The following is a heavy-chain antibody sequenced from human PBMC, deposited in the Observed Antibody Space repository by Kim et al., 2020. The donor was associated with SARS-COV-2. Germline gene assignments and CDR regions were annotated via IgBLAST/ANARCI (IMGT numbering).Heavy chain of an antibody. CDR3: ARDGFDP. V-gene: IGHV1-8*01. CDR2: NSGNT. Sequence: NSGNTGYAQKFQGRVTMTRNTSISTAYMELSSLRSEDTAVYYCARDGFDPWGQGTLVTVSS. J-gene: IGHJ5*02.